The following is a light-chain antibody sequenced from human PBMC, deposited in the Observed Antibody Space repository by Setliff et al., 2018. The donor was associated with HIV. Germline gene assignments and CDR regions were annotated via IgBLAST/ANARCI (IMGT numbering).Light chain of an antibody. CDR3: SSYTSSGTVV. J-gene: IGLJ2*01. CDR1: SSDVGDSNF. V-gene: IGLV2-14*03. CDR2: DVS. Sequence: QSALTQPASVSGSPGQSITISCTGTSSDVGDSNFVSWYQQLPGKVPKLMIYDVSNRPSGVSNRFSGSKSVNTASLTISGLQAEDEGDYYCSSYTSSGTVVFGGGTKVTVL.